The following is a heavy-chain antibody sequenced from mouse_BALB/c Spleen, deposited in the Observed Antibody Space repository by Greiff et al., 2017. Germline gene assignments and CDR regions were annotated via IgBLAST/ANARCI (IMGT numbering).Heavy chain of an antibody. V-gene: IGHV5-4*02. J-gene: IGHJ2*01. D-gene: IGHD2-3*01. CDR3: ARGGLLLDY. Sequence: VESGGGLVKPGGSLKLSCAASGFTFSDYYMYWVRQTPEKRLEWVATISDGGSYTYYPDSVKGRFTISRDNAKNNLYLQMSSLKSEDTAMYYCARGGLLLDYWGQGTTLTVSS. CDR2: ISDGGSYT. CDR1: GFTFSDYY.